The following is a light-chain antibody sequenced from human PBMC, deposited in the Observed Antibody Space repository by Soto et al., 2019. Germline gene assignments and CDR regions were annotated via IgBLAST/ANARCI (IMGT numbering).Light chain of an antibody. CDR1: QSVSSNY. V-gene: IGKV3-20*01. CDR2: GAS. J-gene: IGKJ2*01. Sequence: EIVLTQSPGTLSLSPGERATLSCRASQSVSSNYLTWYQQKPGQAPSLLIYGASSRATGIPDRFSGSGSGTDFTLTISRLEPEDFAVYYCQQYGSSPLYTFGHGTKLEIK. CDR3: QQYGSSPLYT.